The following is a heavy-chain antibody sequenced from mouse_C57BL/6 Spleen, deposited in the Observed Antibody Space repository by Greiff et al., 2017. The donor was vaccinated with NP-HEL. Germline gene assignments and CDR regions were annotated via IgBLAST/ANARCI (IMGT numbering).Heavy chain of an antibody. Sequence: QVTLKECGPGILQPSQTLSLTCSFSGFSLSTFGMGVGWIRQPSGKGLEWLAHIWWDDDKYYNPALKSRLTISKDTSKNQVFLKIANVDTADTATYYCARISDIYDGYYFDYWGQGTTLTVSS. V-gene: IGHV8-8*01. CDR3: ARISDIYDGYYFDY. D-gene: IGHD2-3*01. J-gene: IGHJ2*01. CDR2: IWWDDDK. CDR1: GFSLSTFGMG.